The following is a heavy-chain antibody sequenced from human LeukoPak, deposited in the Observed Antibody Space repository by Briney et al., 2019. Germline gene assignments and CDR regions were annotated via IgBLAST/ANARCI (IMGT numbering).Heavy chain of an antibody. CDR2: ISGSGGST. J-gene: IGHJ2*01. D-gene: IGHD1-26*01. Sequence: GGSLTLSCAASGFTFSSYAMSWVRHAPGKGLEWVSAISGSGGSTYYADSVKGRFTISRDNSKNMLYLQMNSLRAEDTAVYDCAKFVGGSYWYFDPWGRSTLVTVSS. CDR1: GFTFSSYA. CDR3: AKFVGGSYWYFDP. V-gene: IGHV3-23*01.